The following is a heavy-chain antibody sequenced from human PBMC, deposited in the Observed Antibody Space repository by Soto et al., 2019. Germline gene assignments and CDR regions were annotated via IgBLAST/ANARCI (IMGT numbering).Heavy chain of an antibody. J-gene: IGHJ5*02. CDR2: ITSDGKSK. Sequence: GGSLRLSCAASGFNFSNHWMHWVRQRPAEGLVWVSRITSDGKSKAYAESVKGRFAISRDNAKNTLYLQMNGLTAEDTAVYYCARESGDWPLNWFNPWGQGTLVTVSS. CDR3: ARESGDWPLNWFNP. D-gene: IGHD2-21*02. V-gene: IGHV3-74*01. CDR1: GFNFSNHW.